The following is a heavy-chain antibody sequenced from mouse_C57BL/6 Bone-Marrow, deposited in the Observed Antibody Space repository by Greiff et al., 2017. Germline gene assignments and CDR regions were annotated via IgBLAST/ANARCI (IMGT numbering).Heavy chain of an antibody. D-gene: IGHD1-1*01. CDR3: ASRYYYGSSYYAMDY. V-gene: IGHV1-69*01. Sequence: QVQVQQPGAELVMPGASVKLSCKASGYTFTSYWMHWVKQRPGQGLEWIGEIDPSDSYTNYNQKFKGKSTLTVDKSSSTAYMQLSSLTSEDSAVYYCASRYYYGSSYYAMDYWGQGTSVTVSS. CDR2: IDPSDSYT. J-gene: IGHJ4*01. CDR1: GYTFTSYW.